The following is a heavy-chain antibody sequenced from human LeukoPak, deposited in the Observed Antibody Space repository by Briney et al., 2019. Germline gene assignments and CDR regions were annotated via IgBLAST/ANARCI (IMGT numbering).Heavy chain of an antibody. D-gene: IGHD4-17*01. J-gene: IGHJ4*02. CDR1: GFTFSSNG. V-gene: IGHV3-23*01. CDR3: TKRSSTVTPKTYYFDY. Sequence: GGSLRLSCAASGFTFSSNGMSWVRQAPGKGLEWVSSITGSGGNTYYAVSVKGRFTISRDNSKNTLYLQMNSLRADDTAVYYCTKRSSTVTPKTYYFDYWGQGTLVTVSS. CDR2: ITGSGGNT.